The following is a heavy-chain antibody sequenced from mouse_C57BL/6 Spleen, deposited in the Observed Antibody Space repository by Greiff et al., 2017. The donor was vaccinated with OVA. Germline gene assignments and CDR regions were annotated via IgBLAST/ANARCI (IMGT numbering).Heavy chain of an antibody. CDR2: IDPSDSYT. CDR1: GYTFTSYW. D-gene: IGHD2-3*01. J-gene: IGHJ3*01. CDR3: AYDGYYDRFAY. Sequence: QVQLKQPGAELVRPGTSVKLSCKASGYTFTSYWMHWVKQRPGQGLEWIGVIDPSDSYTNYNQKFKGKATLTVDTSSSTAYMQLSSLTSEDSAVYYCAYDGYYDRFAYWGQGTLVTVSA. V-gene: IGHV1-59*01.